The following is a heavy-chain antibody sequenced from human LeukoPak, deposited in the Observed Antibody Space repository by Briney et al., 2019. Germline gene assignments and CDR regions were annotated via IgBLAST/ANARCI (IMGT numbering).Heavy chain of an antibody. J-gene: IGHJ4*02. D-gene: IGHD2/OR15-2a*01. V-gene: IGHV3-43*02. CDR2: ISGDGGVT. CDR1: GFSFRDFS. Sequence: GGSLRLSCAASGFSFRDFSMHWVRQVPGKGLEWVSLISGDGGVTHYADSWRGRFTISRDNDKSSLFLQMNSLRVEDTAFYYCAKGNNSLSYNFDYWGQGTLVTVSS. CDR3: AKGNNSLSYNFDY.